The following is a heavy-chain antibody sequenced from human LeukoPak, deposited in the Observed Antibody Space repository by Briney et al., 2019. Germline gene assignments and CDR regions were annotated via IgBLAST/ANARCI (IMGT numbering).Heavy chain of an antibody. CDR1: GGSISSGDYY. CDR2: VYYSGST. D-gene: IGHD7-27*01. Sequence: SQTLSLTCTVSGGSISSGDYYWNWIRQSPGKGLEWIGFVYYSGSTYYNPSFKSRVTLSIDTSKNQFSLKLSSVTAADTAVYSCAGGGPGAPSWFDPWGQGTLVTVSS. CDR3: AGGGPGAPSWFDP. V-gene: IGHV4-30-4*01. J-gene: IGHJ5*02.